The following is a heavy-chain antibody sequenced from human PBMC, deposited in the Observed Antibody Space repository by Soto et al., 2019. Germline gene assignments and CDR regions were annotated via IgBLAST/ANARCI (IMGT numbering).Heavy chain of an antibody. J-gene: IGHJ4*02. D-gene: IGHD3-22*01. CDR1: GFTFSSYE. V-gene: IGHV3-48*03. CDR2: ISSSGTNI. Sequence: LRLSCAASGFTFSSYEMNWVRQAPGKGLEWVSYISSSGTNIYYADSVKGRFTVSRDNAKSSLYLQMESLRADDAATYYCARDRPVQYSDSSGYFDYWGQGALVTVSS. CDR3: ARDRPVQYSDSSGYFDY.